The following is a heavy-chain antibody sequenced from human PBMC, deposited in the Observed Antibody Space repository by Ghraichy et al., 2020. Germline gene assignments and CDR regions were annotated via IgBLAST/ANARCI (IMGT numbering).Heavy chain of an antibody. CDR2: IYSGGST. D-gene: IGHD1-7*01. Sequence: GGSLRLSCAASGFTVSSNYMSWVRQAPGKGLEWVSVIYSGGSTYYADSVKGRFTISRDNSKNMLYLQMNSLRAEDTAVYYCARVDTGTAEYYFDYWGQGTLVTVSS. CDR1: GFTVSSNY. CDR3: ARVDTGTAEYYFDY. V-gene: IGHV3-53*01. J-gene: IGHJ4*02.